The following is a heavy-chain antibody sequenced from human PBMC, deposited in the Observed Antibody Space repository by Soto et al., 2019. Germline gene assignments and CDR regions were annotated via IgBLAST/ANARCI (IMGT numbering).Heavy chain of an antibody. V-gene: IGHV4-30-4*01. CDR1: GGSISSGDYY. CDR2: IYYSGST. J-gene: IGHJ1*01. D-gene: IGHD6-13*01. CDR3: ARGEGRAAGTKYFQH. Sequence: QVQLQESGPGLVKPSQTLSLTCTVSGGSISSGDYYWSWIRQPPGKGLEWIGYIYYSGSTYYNPSLTRRVTISVDTSKNQFSLKLSSVTAADTAVYYCARGEGRAAGTKYFQHWGQGTLVTVSS.